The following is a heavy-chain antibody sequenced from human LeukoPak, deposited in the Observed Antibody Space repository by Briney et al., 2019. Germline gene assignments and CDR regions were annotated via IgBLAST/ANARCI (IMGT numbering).Heavy chain of an antibody. D-gene: IGHD2-8*02. V-gene: IGHV4-34*01. CDR1: GGSFSGYY. CDR2: INHSGST. CDR3: ARGNEIVLVVYAIWWFDP. Sequence: SETLSLTCAVYGGSFSGYYWSWIRHPPGKGLEWIGEINHSGSTNYNPSLKSRVTISVDTSKNQFSLKLSSVTAADTAVYYCARGNEIVLVVYAIWWFDPWGQGTLVTVSS. J-gene: IGHJ5*02.